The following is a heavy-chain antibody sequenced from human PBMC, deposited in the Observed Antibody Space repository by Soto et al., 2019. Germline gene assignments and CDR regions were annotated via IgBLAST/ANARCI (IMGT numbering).Heavy chain of an antibody. CDR2: ISAGRST. D-gene: IGHD4-17*01. Sequence: EVQVLESGGDLVQTGGSLRLSCAASGITFSNYAMNWVRQAQGKGPEWVSGISAGRSTYYADFVKGRFTISRDNSKSTLFLQMDSLRAEDTALYYCTKVRGDPVWGKGTTVTVSS. CDR1: GITFSNYA. CDR3: TKVRGDPV. V-gene: IGHV3-23*01. J-gene: IGHJ6*04.